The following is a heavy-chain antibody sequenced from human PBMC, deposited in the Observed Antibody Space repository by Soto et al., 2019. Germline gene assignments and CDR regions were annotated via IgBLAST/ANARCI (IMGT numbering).Heavy chain of an antibody. Sequence: ASVKVSCKASGYSFTSYDFNWVRQATGQGLEWMGWMNPNSGNTGYAQKLQGRVTMTRNTSISTAYMELSGLRSEDTAVYYCAREFLLRGRYYFDFWGQGTPVTSPQ. V-gene: IGHV1-8*01. CDR2: MNPNSGNT. J-gene: IGHJ4*02. CDR1: GYSFTSYD. CDR3: AREFLLRGRYYFDF. D-gene: IGHD3-3*01.